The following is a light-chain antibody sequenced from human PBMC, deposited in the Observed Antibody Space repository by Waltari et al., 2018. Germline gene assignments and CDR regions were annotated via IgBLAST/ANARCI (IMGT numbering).Light chain of an antibody. CDR1: QSVSSS. Sequence: EIVMTQSPATLSLSPGERATLSCRASQSVSSSLAWYHQKPGQAPRLLIYGASSRATGIPDRFSGSGSGTDFTLIISSLEPEDVAVYYCLQRSNWPRTFGQGTKVEIK. CDR2: GAS. V-gene: IGKV3-15*01. J-gene: IGKJ1*01. CDR3: LQRSNWPRT.